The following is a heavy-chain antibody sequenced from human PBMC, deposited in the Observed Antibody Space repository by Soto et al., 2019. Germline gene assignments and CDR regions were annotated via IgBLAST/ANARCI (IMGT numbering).Heavy chain of an antibody. CDR1: GYTFTSYY. CDR2: INPSGGRT. J-gene: IGHJ4*02. CDR3: ATLMPISGTDPYYFDY. Sequence: ASVKVSCKASGYTFTSYYMHWVRQAPGQGLEWMGRINPSGGRTSYAQKFQGRVTMTEDTSTDTAYMELSSLRSEDTAVYYCATLMPISGTDPYYFDYWGQGTLVTVSS. V-gene: IGHV1-46*01. D-gene: IGHD2-2*01.